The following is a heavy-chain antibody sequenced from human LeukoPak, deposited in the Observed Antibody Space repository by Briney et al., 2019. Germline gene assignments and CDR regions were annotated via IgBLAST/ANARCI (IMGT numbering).Heavy chain of an antibody. J-gene: IGHJ2*01. CDR2: IYTSGST. V-gene: IGHV4-61*02. D-gene: IGHD6-13*01. Sequence: SETLSLTCTVSGGSMSSGRHYWSWIRQPAGKGLEWIGRIYTSGSTNYNPSLKSRLTISVDTSKNQFSLKLSSVTAADTAVYYCARVYYSSSYDYWYFDLWGRGTLVTVSS. CDR3: ARVYYSSSYDYWYFDL. CDR1: GGSMSSGRHY.